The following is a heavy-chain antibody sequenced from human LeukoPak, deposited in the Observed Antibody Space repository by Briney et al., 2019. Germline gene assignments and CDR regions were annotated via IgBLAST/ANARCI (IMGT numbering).Heavy chain of an antibody. Sequence: GRSLRLSCAASGFTFSSYGMHWVRQAPGKGLEWVAFTSYDGSNKYYAVSVKGRFTISRDNSKNTLYLQMSSLRGGDTALYYCAKGEEETGYGMDVWGQGTTVTVSS. J-gene: IGHJ6*02. CDR3: AKGEEETGYGMDV. CDR2: TSYDGSNK. CDR1: GFTFSSYG. D-gene: IGHD1-1*01. V-gene: IGHV3-30*18.